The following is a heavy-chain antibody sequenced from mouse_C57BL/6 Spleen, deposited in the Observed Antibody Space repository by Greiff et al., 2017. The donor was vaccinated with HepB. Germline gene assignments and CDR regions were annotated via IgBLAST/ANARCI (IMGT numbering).Heavy chain of an antibody. Sequence: EVQLVESGGGLVKPGGSLKLSSAASGFTFSDYGMHWVRQAPEKGLEWVAYISSGSSTIYYADTVKGRFTISRDNAKNTLFLQMTSLRSEDTAMYYCARAYDYDGWYFDVWGTGTTVTVSS. CDR2: ISSGSSTI. V-gene: IGHV5-17*01. J-gene: IGHJ1*03. CDR1: GFTFSDYG. D-gene: IGHD2-4*01. CDR3: ARAYDYDGWYFDV.